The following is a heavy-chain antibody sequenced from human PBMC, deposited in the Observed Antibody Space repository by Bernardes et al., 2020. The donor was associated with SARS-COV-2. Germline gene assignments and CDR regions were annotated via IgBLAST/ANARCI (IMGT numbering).Heavy chain of an antibody. Sequence: GGSLRLSCAVSKFTFMRYGIHWVRQAPGKGLEWMAAISNAGNIKYHADTVKGRFTISRDNSKNTFYLQLNSLTPDDTAVYYCAKSAGAEVTGGDYWNFDLWGRGTLVTVSS. CDR2: ISNAGNIK. CDR1: KFTFMRYG. V-gene: IGHV3-30*18. D-gene: IGHD2-21*02. J-gene: IGHJ2*01. CDR3: AKSAGAEVTGGDYWNFDL.